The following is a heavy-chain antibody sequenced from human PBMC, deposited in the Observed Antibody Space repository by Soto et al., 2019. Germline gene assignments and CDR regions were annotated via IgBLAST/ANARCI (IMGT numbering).Heavy chain of an antibody. V-gene: IGHV1-24*01. J-gene: IGHJ6*02. CDR3: ATAGGGVVAATSYYYYGMDV. CDR1: GYTLTELS. Sequence: GASVKVSCKVSGYTLTELSMHWVRQAPGKGLEWMGGFDPEDGETIYAQKFQGRVTMTEDTSTDTAYMELSSLRSEDTAVYYCATAGGGVVAATSYYYYGMDVWGQGTTVTVSS. CDR2: FDPEDGET. D-gene: IGHD2-15*01.